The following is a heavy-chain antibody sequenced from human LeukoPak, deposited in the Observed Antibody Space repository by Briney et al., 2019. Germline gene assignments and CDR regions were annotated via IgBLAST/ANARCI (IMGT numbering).Heavy chain of an antibody. CDR3: ARVLGPHYVWGSYRYTVDPAWDY. V-gene: IGHV4-34*01. CDR1: GVSFRGYY. D-gene: IGHD3-16*02. CDR2: INHSGST. Sequence: AETLSLTCAVYGVSFRGYYWSWIRQPPGKGLEWVGEINHSGSTNYHPSLKSRVTISVDTSKSQFSLKLSSVTAADTAVYYCARVLGPHYVWGSYRYTVDPAWDYWGQGTLVTVSS. J-gene: IGHJ4*02.